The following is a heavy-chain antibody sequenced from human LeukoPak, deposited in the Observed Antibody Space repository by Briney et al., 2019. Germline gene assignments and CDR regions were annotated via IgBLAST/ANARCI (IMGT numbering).Heavy chain of an antibody. CDR3: STDRRDWNPPD. Sequence: GESLRLSCAASGFTYSNAWMSLVRQAPGKGPELVGRIKSKTDGRPTDYAPHVKGRFTSSRDHSKNTLYLQMNSLKTEDTAVYYCSTDRRDWNPPDWGQGTLVTVSS. CDR2: IKSKTDGRPT. D-gene: IGHD1-1*01. CDR1: GFTYSNAW. V-gene: IGHV3-15*01. J-gene: IGHJ4*02.